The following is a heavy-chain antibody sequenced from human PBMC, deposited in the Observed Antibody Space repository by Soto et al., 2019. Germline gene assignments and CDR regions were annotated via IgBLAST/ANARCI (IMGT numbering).Heavy chain of an antibody. J-gene: IGHJ5*02. Sequence: QVQLQESGPGLVKPSETLSLTCAVSGYSISSGYYWGWIRQPPGKGLEWIGSIYHSGSTYYNPSLKGRVTISVDASKNQFALKLCSVTAADTAVYYWAREFCGGVCFDNWFDPWGQGTLVTVSS. D-gene: IGHD2-21*02. V-gene: IGHV4-38-2*02. CDR1: GYSISSGYY. CDR3: AREFCGGVCFDNWFDP. CDR2: IYHSGST.